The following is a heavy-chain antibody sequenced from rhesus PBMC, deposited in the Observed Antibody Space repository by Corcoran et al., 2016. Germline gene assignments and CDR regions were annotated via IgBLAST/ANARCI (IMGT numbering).Heavy chain of an antibody. CDR1: GGSISDHYY. CDR3: ARVPGSYTDY. V-gene: IGHV4S9*01. J-gene: IGHJ4*01. D-gene: IGHD1-44*02. Sequence: QVQLQESGPGLVKPSETLSLTCAFSGGSISDHYYWNWIRQPPGKGLEWIGNFLGISANTYYNPSLKSRVTISKDTSKNQFFLNLRSVTAADTAVYFCARVPGSYTDYWGQGVLVTVSS. CDR2: FLGISANT.